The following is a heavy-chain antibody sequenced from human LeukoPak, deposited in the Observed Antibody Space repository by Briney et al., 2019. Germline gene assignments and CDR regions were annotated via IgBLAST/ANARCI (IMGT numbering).Heavy chain of an antibody. V-gene: IGHV3-23*01. D-gene: IGHD6-19*01. J-gene: IGHJ4*02. Sequence: GGSLRLSCAASGFTFSSYAMSWVRQAPGKGLEWVSAISGSGGGTYYADSVKGRFTISRDNSKNTLYLQMNSLRAEDTTVYYCAKDGAVAGSYWGQGTLVTVSS. CDR2: ISGSGGGT. CDR1: GFTFSSYA. CDR3: AKDGAVAGSY.